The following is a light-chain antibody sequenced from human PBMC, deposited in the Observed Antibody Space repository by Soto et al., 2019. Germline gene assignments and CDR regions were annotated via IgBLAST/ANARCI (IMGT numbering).Light chain of an antibody. CDR2: DAS. J-gene: IGKJ5*01. Sequence: IQRTRFPSRLTASVGDRVTITCRTSQSIRGWLAWYQQRPGKAPKTLIYDASTLASGVPSRFNGSASGTEYTPTNDSLQPDDYASYCCQQYNTYSTFGQGTRLEN. V-gene: IGKV1-5*01. CDR1: QSIRGW. CDR3: QQYNTYST.